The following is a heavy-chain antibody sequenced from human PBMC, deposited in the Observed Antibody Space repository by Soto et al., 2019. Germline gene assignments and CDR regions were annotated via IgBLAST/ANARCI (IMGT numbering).Heavy chain of an antibody. Sequence: SVKVSCKASGFTFTSSAVQWVRQARGQRLEWIGWIVVGSGNTNYAQKFQERVTITRDMSTSTAYMELSSLRSEDTAVYYCAAPDYSGKYYYYYYGMDVWGQETTVTVSS. CDR3: AAPDYSGKYYYYYYGMDV. CDR2: IVVGSGNT. J-gene: IGHJ6*02. V-gene: IGHV1-58*01. D-gene: IGHD4-4*01. CDR1: GFTFTSSA.